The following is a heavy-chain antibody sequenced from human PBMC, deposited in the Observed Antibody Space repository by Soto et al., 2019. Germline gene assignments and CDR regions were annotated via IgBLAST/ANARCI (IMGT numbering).Heavy chain of an antibody. Sequence: ASVKVSCKASGYTFTNYAMHWVRQAPGQRLEWMGWINATSGNTGYSQKFQGRVTITRNTSISTAYMELSSLRSEDTAVYYCARGPRYCSGCSCYPDAFDIWGQGTMVTVSS. D-gene: IGHD2-15*01. V-gene: IGHV1-3*01. CDR3: ARGPRYCSGCSCYPDAFDI. CDR2: INATSGNT. CDR1: GYTFTNYA. J-gene: IGHJ3*02.